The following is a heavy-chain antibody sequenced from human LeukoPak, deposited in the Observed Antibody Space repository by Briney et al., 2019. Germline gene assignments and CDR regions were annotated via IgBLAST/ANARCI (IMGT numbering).Heavy chain of an antibody. CDR3: ARDWGYCSSTSCYEDYYFDY. CDR1: GFTFSDYY. J-gene: IGHJ4*02. D-gene: IGHD2-2*01. CDR2: ISSSSSYT. V-gene: IGHV3-11*05. Sequence: GGSLRLSCAASGFTFSDYYMSWIRQAPGKGLERVSYISSSSSYTNYADSVKGRFTISRDNAKNSLYLQMNSLRAEDTAVYYCARDWGYCSSTSCYEDYYFDYWGQGTLVTVSS.